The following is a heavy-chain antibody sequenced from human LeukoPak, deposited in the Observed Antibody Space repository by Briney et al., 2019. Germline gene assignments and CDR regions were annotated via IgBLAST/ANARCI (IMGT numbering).Heavy chain of an antibody. J-gene: IGHJ4*02. D-gene: IGHD6-13*01. CDR3: ARLDSIAVDY. V-gene: IGHV1-2*02. CDR1: GYTFTGYY. Sequence: GASVKVSCKASGYTFTGYYMYWVRQAPGQGLEWMGWINPNSGDTNYAQKFQGRVTMTRDTSISTAYMELSRLTSDDTAVYYCARLDSIAVDYWGQGTLVTVSS. CDR2: INPNSGDT.